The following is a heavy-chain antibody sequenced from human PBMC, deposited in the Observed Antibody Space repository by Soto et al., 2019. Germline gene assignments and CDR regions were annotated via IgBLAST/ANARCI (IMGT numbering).Heavy chain of an antibody. V-gene: IGHV4-34*01. CDR3: ARVIAAAGSWEYYYYYYMDV. D-gene: IGHD6-13*01. CDR2: INHSGST. J-gene: IGHJ6*03. CDR1: GGSFSGYY. Sequence: SETLSLTCAVYGGSFSGYYWSWIRQPPGKGLEWIGEINHSGSTNYNPSLKSRVTISVDTSKNQFSLKLSSVTAADTAVYYCARVIAAAGSWEYYYYYYMDVWGKGTTVTVSS.